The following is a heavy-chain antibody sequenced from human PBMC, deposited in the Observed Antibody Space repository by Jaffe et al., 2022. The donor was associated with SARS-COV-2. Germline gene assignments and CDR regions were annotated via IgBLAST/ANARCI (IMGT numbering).Heavy chain of an antibody. J-gene: IGHJ5*02. CDR1: GDSISSGNYY. Sequence: QVQLQESGPGLVKPSQTLSLTCTVSGDSISSGNYYWSWIRQPAGKGLEWIGRTYTSGSTKYNPSLKSRVTISVDTSKNQFSLKLNSVTAADTAVYYCARTGGGGYCSGGSCYSDWFDPWGQGTLVTVSS. D-gene: IGHD2-15*01. V-gene: IGHV4-61*02. CDR3: ARTGGGGYCSGGSCYSDWFDP. CDR2: TYTSGST.